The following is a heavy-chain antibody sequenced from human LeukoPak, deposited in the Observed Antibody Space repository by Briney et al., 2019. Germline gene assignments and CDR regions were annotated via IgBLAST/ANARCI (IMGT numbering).Heavy chain of an antibody. Sequence: SETLSLTCTFSVYSISSGYFWGWIRQPPGKGLEWIGSIYHSGTTYYNPSLKSRVTISVDTSKNHFSLKLSSVTAADTAVYYCARDNRQQQLDFDYWGQGTLVTVSS. CDR3: ARDNRQQQLDFDY. J-gene: IGHJ4*02. V-gene: IGHV4-38-2*02. D-gene: IGHD6-13*01. CDR2: IYHSGTT. CDR1: VYSISSGYF.